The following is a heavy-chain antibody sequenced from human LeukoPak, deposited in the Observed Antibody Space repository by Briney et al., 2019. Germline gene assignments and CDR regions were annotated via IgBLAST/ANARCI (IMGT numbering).Heavy chain of an antibody. CDR1: GGTFSSYA. J-gene: IGHJ6*02. D-gene: IGHD1-26*01. Sequence: SVTVSCKASGGTFSSYAISWVRRAPGQGLEWMGGIIPIFGTANYAQKFQGRVTITADESTSTAYMELSSLRSEDTAVYYCARDRSVGATNSIYYYGMDVWGQGTTVTVSS. CDR3: ARDRSVGATNSIYYYGMDV. CDR2: IIPIFGTA. V-gene: IGHV1-69*01.